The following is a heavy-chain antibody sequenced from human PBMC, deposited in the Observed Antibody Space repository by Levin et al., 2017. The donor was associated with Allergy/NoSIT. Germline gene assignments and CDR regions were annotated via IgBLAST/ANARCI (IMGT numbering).Heavy chain of an antibody. Sequence: ASGPTLVKPTQTLTLTCTFSGFSLSTSAMCVSWIRQPPGKALEWLARIDWDDDKYYSTSLKTRLSISKDTSKNQVVLTMTNMDPVDTATYYCARSSPGGYSYGHHFDYWGQGTLVTVSS. J-gene: IGHJ4*02. CDR1: GFSLSTSAMC. CDR3: ARSSPGGYSYGHHFDY. D-gene: IGHD5-18*01. CDR2: IDWDDDK. V-gene: IGHV2-70*11.